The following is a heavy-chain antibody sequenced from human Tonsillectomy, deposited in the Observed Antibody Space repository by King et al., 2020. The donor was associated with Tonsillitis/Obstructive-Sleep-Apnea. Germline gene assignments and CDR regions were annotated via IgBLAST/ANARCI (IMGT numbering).Heavy chain of an antibody. J-gene: IGHJ4*02. Sequence: QLVQSGAEVKKPGSSAKVSCKASGGTFSSYAISWVRQAPGQGLEWMGGIIPIFGTANYAQKFQGRVTITADESTSTAYMELSSLRSEDTAVYYCATPERYIVATIGFDYWGQGTLVTVSS. CDR3: ATPERYIVATIGFDY. CDR1: GGTFSSYA. V-gene: IGHV1-69*01. CDR2: IIPIFGTA. D-gene: IGHD5-12*01.